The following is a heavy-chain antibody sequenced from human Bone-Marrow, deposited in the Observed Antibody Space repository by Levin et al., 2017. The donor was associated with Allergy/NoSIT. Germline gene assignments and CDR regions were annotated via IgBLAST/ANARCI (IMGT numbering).Heavy chain of an antibody. J-gene: IGHJ5*02. Sequence: SETLSLTCTVSGGSISSYYWSWIRQPPGKGLEWIGYIYYSGSTNYNPSLKSRVTISVDTSKNQFSLKLSSVTAADTAVYYCARDFKAIGFDPWGQGTLVTVSS. CDR2: IYYSGST. CDR1: GGSISSYY. V-gene: IGHV4-59*01. CDR3: ARDFKAIGFDP. D-gene: IGHD2-15*01.